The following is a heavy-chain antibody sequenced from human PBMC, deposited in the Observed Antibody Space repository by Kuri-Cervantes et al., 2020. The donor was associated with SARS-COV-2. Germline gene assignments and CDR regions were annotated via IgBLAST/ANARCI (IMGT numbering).Heavy chain of an antibody. CDR1: GFTVSSYG. CDR3: ARALLCSSTSCYTDAFDI. Sequence: GESLKISCAVSGFTVSSYGMNWVRQAPGKGPEWVSHISSSGNTIYYADSVKGRFTISRDNAKNSLYLQMNSLRAEDTAVYYCARALLCSSTSCYTDAFDIWGQGTMVTVSS. V-gene: IGHV3-48*03. CDR2: ISSSGNTI. D-gene: IGHD2-2*02. J-gene: IGHJ3*02.